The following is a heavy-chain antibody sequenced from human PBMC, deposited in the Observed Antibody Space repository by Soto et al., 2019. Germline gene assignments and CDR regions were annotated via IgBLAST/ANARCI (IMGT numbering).Heavy chain of an antibody. V-gene: IGHV1-18*01. D-gene: IGHD6-19*01. CDR2: ISAYNGNT. J-gene: IGHJ4*02. CDR1: GYTFTSYG. Sequence: ASVKVSCKASGYTFTSYGISWVRQAPGQGLEGMGWISAYNGNTNYAQKLQGRVTMTTDTSTSTAYMELRSLRSDDTAVYYCARPSSPYSSGWYDYWGQGTLVTVSS. CDR3: ARPSSPYSSGWYDY.